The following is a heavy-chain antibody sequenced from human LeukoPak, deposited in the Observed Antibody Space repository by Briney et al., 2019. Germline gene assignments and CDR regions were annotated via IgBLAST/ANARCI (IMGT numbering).Heavy chain of an antibody. Sequence: GESLKISCKGSGYSFTRYWIGGVRLMPGKGLEWMGNIYPGDSDTRYSPSFEGQVTFSADKSISTAFLQWSSLKASDTAMYYCARWGGTSWTGYDYWGQGTLVTVSS. CDR3: ARWGGTSWTGYDY. D-gene: IGHD3/OR15-3a*01. CDR2: IYPGDSDT. CDR1: GYSFTRYW. J-gene: IGHJ4*02. V-gene: IGHV5-51*01.